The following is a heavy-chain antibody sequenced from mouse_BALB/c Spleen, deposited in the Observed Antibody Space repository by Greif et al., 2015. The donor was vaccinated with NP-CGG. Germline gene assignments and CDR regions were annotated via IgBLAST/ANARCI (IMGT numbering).Heavy chain of an antibody. Sequence: EVMLAESGGGLVKPGGSLKLSCAASGFTFSDYYMYWVRQTPEKRLEWVATISDGGSYTYYPDSVKGRFTISRDNAKNNLYLQMSSLKSEDTAMYYCARDGNYWYLDVWGAGTTVTVSS. V-gene: IGHV5-4*02. CDR3: ARDGNYWYLDV. J-gene: IGHJ1*01. CDR1: GFTFSDYY. D-gene: IGHD2-1*01. CDR2: ISDGGSYT.